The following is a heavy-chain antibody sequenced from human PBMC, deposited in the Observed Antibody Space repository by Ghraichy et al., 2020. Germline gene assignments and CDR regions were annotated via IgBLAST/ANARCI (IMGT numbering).Heavy chain of an antibody. CDR1: GFTFTDYA. Sequence: GGSLRLSCGASGFTFTDYAIHWVRQAPGKGLEWVAVVWYDGNKKYYADSVQGRFTISRDNSKNTVYLQMNSLRAEDTAVFYCAKDSTGVQFVQWYSMDVWGQGTTVTVSS. V-gene: IGHV3-33*06. J-gene: IGHJ6*02. CDR2: VWYDGNKK. CDR3: AKDSTGVQFVQWYSMDV. D-gene: IGHD3-3*01.